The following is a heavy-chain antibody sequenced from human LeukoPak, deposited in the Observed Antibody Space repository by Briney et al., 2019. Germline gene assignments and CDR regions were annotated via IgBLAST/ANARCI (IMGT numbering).Heavy chain of an antibody. D-gene: IGHD2-15*01. V-gene: IGHV3-49*03. CDR1: GFTFGDYA. CDR2: IRSKAYGGTT. Sequence: GGSLRLSCTASGFTFGDYAMSWFRQAPGKGLEWVGFIRSKAYGGTTEYAASVKGRFTISRDDSKSIAYLQMNSLKTEDTAVYYCTRDERAYCSGGSCYSDAFDIWGQGTMVTVSS. CDR3: TRDERAYCSGGSCYSDAFDI. J-gene: IGHJ3*02.